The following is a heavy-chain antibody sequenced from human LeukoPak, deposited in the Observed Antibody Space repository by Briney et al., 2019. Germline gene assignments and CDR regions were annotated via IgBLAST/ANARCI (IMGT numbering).Heavy chain of an antibody. D-gene: IGHD4-17*01. CDR2: INADGSSM. V-gene: IGHV3-74*01. Sequence: GGSLRLSCAASGFTFSSHWIHWVRQAPGKGLGWVSRINADGSSMTYADSVKGRFTISRDNAKNSLYLQMNSLRAEDTAVYYCARDSYGDRNYYYYYYMDVWGKGTTVTVSS. J-gene: IGHJ6*03. CDR3: ARDSYGDRNYYYYYYMDV. CDR1: GFTFSSHW.